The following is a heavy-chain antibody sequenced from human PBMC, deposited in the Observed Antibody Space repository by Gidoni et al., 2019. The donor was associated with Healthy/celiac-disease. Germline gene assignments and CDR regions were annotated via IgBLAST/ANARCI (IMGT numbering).Heavy chain of an antibody. CDR3: ARGYV. V-gene: IGHV3-48*02. Sequence: EVQLVEAGGGLVQPGGSLRLYFAAFVFTFSSYSMNWVRQTPGKGLEWVSYISSSSSTIYYADSVKGRFTISRDNAKNSLYLQMNSLRDEDTAVYYCARGYVWCQGTTVTVSS. J-gene: IGHJ6*02. CDR1: VFTFSSYS. CDR2: ISSSSSTI.